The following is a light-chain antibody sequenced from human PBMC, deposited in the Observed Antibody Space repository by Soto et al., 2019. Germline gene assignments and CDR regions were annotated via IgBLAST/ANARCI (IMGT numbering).Light chain of an antibody. CDR2: DAS. V-gene: IGKV1-5*01. Sequence: DIKMTQSPSTLSASVGDRVTITCRASQSIGTWLAWYQQKPGKAPKLLIYDASSLESGVPSRFSGSGSGTEFTLTISSLQPEDFATYYCQHYNSYSEAFGQGTKVDIK. CDR1: QSIGTW. CDR3: QHYNSYSEA. J-gene: IGKJ1*01.